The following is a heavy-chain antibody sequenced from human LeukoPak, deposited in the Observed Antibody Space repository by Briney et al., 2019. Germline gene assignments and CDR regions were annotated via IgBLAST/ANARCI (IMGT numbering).Heavy chain of an antibody. CDR2: INGDGSTT. V-gene: IGHV3-74*01. Sequence: GGSLRLSCAASGFTFSSYWIHWVRQAPSKGLVWVSRINGDGSTTSYADSVKGRFTISRDNAKNTLYLQMNSLRAEDTAVYYCARAQLDTIGFDYWGQGTLVTVSS. D-gene: IGHD5-18*01. J-gene: IGHJ4*02. CDR1: GFTFSSYW. CDR3: ARAQLDTIGFDY.